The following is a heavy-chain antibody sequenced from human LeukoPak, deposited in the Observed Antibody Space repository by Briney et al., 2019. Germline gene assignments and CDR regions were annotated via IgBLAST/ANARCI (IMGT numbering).Heavy chain of an antibody. J-gene: IGHJ5*02. Sequence: SQTLSLTCTVSGDSISSGGYYWNWIRQHPGKGLEWIGYIYYSGGTYYNPSLKSRVTISLETSKNQFSLRLSSVTAADTAVYYCARRTRRYDYWSGYKVDPWGQGTLVTVSS. CDR3: ARRTRRYDYWSGYKVDP. D-gene: IGHD3-3*01. CDR1: GDSISSGGYY. V-gene: IGHV4-31*03. CDR2: IYYSGGT.